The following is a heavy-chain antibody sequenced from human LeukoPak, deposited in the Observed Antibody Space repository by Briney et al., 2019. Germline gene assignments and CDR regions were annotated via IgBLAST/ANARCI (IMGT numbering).Heavy chain of an antibody. CDR2: ISSDGSIK. J-gene: IGHJ4*02. D-gene: IGHD2-2*01. CDR1: AFTFSNYA. V-gene: IGHV3-30*04. CDR3: AKALSSTVIHNFDS. Sequence: GGSLRLSCAASAFTFSNYAMHWVRQAPGKGLEWVTVISSDGSIKYYADSVKGRFTSSRDNSKNTLFLQMNSLRSDDTAIYYCAKALSSTVIHNFDSWGQGTLVSVSS.